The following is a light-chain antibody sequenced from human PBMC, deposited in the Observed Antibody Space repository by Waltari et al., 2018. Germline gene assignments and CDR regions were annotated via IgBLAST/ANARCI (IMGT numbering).Light chain of an antibody. V-gene: IGKV3-11*01. CDR3: QHRGHWPPDAT. CDR1: QSVRGY. CDR2: DTS. Sequence: ELVLTQSPATLSLSPVERATLSCRASQSVRGYIAWYQQKPGQAPRPLIYDTSNRATGLPARFSGSGSGTDFTLTISSLEPEDFAVYYCQHRGHWPPDATFGPGTKVDIK. J-gene: IGKJ3*01.